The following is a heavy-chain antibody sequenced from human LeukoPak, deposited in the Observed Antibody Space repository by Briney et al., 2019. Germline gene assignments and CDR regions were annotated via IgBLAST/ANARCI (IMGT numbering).Heavy chain of an antibody. V-gene: IGHV4-34*01. CDR1: GGSFSGYY. J-gene: IGHJ6*03. CDR2: INHSGST. CDR3: ARRGYSYYYYMDV. Sequence: PSETLSLTCAVYGGSFSGYYWSWIRQPPGKGLEWIAEINHSGSTNYNPSLKSRVTISVDMSKNQFSLKLSSVTAADTAVYYCARRGYSYYYYMDVWGKGTTVTVSS.